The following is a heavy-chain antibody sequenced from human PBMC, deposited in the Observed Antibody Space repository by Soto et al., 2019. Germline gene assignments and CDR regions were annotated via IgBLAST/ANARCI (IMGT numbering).Heavy chain of an antibody. CDR3: AKDLSYAAIVTGSYYGMDV. V-gene: IGHV3-23*01. CDR1: GFTFSSYA. Sequence: PGGSLRLSCAASGFTFSSYAMSWVRQAPGKGLEWVSAISGSGGSTYYADSVKGRFTISRDNSKNTLYLQMNSLRAEDTAVYYCAKDLSYAAIVTGSYYGMDVWGQGTTVTVSS. J-gene: IGHJ6*02. D-gene: IGHD1-1*01. CDR2: ISGSGGST.